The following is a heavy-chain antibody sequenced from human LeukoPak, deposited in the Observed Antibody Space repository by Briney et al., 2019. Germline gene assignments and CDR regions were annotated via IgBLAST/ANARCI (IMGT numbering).Heavy chain of an antibody. CDR2: IYHSGST. CDR3: ARGGYDFWSGYIGE. V-gene: IGHV4-4*02. D-gene: IGHD3-3*01. CDR1: GGSISSSNW. J-gene: IGHJ4*02. Sequence: SETLSLTCAVSGGSISSSNWWSWVRQPPGKGLEWIGEIYHSGSTNYNPSLKSRVTISVDKSKNQISLKLSSVTAADTAVYYCARGGYDFWSGYIGEWGQGTLVTVSS.